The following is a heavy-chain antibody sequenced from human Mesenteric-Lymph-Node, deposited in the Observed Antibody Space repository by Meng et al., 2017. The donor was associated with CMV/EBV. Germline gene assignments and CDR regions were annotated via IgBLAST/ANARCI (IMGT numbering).Heavy chain of an antibody. CDR2: ISSRSSYI. V-gene: IGHV3-21*01. Sequence: GESLKISCAASGFTFSSYSMNWVRQAPGKGLEWVSDISSRSSYIYYADSVKGRFTISRDNAKNSLYLQMNSLRAEDTAVYYCVLGYCSSTSCRASADMDVWGQGTTVTVSS. CDR1: GFTFSSYS. J-gene: IGHJ6*02. D-gene: IGHD2-2*01. CDR3: VLGYCSSTSCRASADMDV.